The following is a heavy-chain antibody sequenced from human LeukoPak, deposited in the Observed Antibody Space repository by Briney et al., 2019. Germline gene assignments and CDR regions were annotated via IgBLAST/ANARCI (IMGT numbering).Heavy chain of an antibody. D-gene: IGHD6-6*01. CDR2: IFHRGDP. CDR1: GGSLSDYY. CDR3: TGSSRSTRYYFDY. Sequence: KPSETLSLTCAVHGGSLSDYYWSWIRQPPGKGLEWIGEIFHRGDPNYNPSLKSRVTISVDTSENQFSLNLSSVAATDSAVYFCTGSSRSTRYYFDYWGQGSLVTVSS. J-gene: IGHJ4*02. V-gene: IGHV4-34*12.